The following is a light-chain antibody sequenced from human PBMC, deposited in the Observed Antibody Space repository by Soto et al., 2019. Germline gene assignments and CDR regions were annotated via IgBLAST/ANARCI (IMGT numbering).Light chain of an antibody. Sequence: EIVMTQSPATLSVSPGERASLSCRASQSVSTDLAWYQQKPAQSPRLLIYDVSIRATGVPARFSGTGSETDFTLTISGLQSEDSAVYFCQQYNNWPFSFGQGTKVDIK. V-gene: IGKV3-15*01. J-gene: IGKJ1*01. CDR3: QQYNNWPFS. CDR1: QSVSTD. CDR2: DVS.